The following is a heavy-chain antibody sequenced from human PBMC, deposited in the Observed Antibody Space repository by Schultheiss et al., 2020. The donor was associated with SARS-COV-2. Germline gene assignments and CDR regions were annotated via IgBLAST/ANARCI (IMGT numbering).Heavy chain of an antibody. V-gene: IGHV4-39*07. CDR1: GFTFSSYS. CDR3: ARVTLYYYYMDV. Sequence: GSLRLSCAASGFTFSSYSMNWVRQAPGKGLEWIGSIYYSGSTYYNPSLKSRVTISVDTSKNQFSLKLSSVTAADTAVYYCARVTLYYYYMDVWGKGTTVTVSS. D-gene: IGHD3-16*01. J-gene: IGHJ6*03. CDR2: IYYSGST.